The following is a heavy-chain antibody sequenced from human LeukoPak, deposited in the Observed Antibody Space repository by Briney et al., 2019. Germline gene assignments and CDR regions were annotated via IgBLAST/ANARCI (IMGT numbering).Heavy chain of an antibody. CDR2: ISAYNGNT. J-gene: IGHJ5*02. D-gene: IGHD6-19*01. CDR3: AKSIKVALSGAYFGP. Sequence: ASVKVSCKASGYTFSNSGVSWLRQAPGQGLEWMGWISAYNGNTNYAQKFQDRVAMTTDTSTNTAYMELRSLRSDDTAVYYCAKSIKVALSGAYFGPWGQGTLVTVSS. V-gene: IGHV1-18*01. CDR1: GYTFSNSG.